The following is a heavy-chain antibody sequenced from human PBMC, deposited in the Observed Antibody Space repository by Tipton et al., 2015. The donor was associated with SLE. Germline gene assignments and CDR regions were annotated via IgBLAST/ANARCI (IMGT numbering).Heavy chain of an antibody. V-gene: IGHV4-59*01. CDR1: GGSISSYY. J-gene: IGHJ5*02. Sequence: TLSLTCTVSGGSISSYYWSWIRQPPGKGLEWIGYIYYSGSTNYNPSLKSRVTISVDTSKNQFSLKLSSVTAADTAVYYCARLMMGPVIVVVPAGEGTARGVYNWFGPWGQGTLVTVSS. CDR2: IYYSGST. D-gene: IGHD2-2*01. CDR3: ARLMMGPVIVVVPAGEGTARGVYNWFGP.